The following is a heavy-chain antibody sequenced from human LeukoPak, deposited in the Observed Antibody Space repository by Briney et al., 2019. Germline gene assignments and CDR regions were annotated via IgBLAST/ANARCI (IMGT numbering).Heavy chain of an antibody. V-gene: IGHV3-48*03. J-gene: IGHJ4*02. CDR3: AIERSFCEGDCSDH. CDR1: GYSFSNFE. D-gene: IGHD2-21*01. Sequence: PGGSLRLSCAGSGYSFSNFEMNWVRQAPGRGLEWVAYIWSSGDVTHYADSVKDRFTISRDNVKNSLYLQMTTLRVEDTAVYYCAIERSFCEGDCSDHWGQGTLVAVST. CDR2: IWSSGDVT.